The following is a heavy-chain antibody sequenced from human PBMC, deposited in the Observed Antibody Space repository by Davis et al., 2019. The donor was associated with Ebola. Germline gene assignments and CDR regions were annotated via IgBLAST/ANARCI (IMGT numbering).Heavy chain of an antibody. CDR3: ARTLGSFDY. CDR2: IYHSGST. D-gene: IGHD3-10*01. J-gene: IGHJ4*02. V-gene: IGHV4-59*08. CDR1: GGSISSYY. Sequence: MPSETLSLTCTVSGGSISSYYWSWIRQPPGKGLEWIGEIYHSGSTNYNPSLKSRVTISVDTSKNQFSLKLSSVTAADTAVYYCARTLGSFDYWGQGTLVTVSS.